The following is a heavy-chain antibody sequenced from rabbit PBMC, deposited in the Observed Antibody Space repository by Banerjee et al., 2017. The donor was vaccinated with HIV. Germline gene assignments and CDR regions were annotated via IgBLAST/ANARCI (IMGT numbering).Heavy chain of an antibody. CDR2: IYPGSSGNT. Sequence: QSLEESGGDLVKPGASLTLTCTASGFSFSSTYYMCWVRQAPGKGLEWIACIYPGSSGNTYYASWAKGRFTTSKTSSTTVTLQMTSLTAADTATYFCARDLAGVIGWNFGLWGQGTLVTVS. D-gene: IGHD4-1*01. CDR1: GFSFSSTYY. CDR3: ARDLAGVIGWNFGL. V-gene: IGHV1S40*01. J-gene: IGHJ3*01.